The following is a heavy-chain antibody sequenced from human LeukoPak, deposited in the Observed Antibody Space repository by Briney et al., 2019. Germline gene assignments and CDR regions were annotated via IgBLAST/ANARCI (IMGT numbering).Heavy chain of an antibody. CDR2: ISHDGSNK. J-gene: IGHJ4*02. CDR3: ARVVLGYSYGLLDY. V-gene: IGHV3-30*01. Sequence: GGSLRLSCAASGFTFSTHSMHWVRQAPGKGLEWVAGISHDGSNKYYADSVKGRSTISGDNSKNTLYLQMNSLRADDTAVYYCARVVLGYSYGLLDYWGQGTLVTVSS. CDR1: GFTFSTHS. D-gene: IGHD5-18*01.